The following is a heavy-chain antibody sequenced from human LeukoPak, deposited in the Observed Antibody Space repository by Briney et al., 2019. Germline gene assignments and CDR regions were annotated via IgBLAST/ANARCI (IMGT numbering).Heavy chain of an antibody. CDR1: GFTFSSYA. Sequence: PGGSLRLSCAASGFTFSSYAMSWVRQAPGKGLEWVSAISGSGGSTYYADSVKGRFTISRDNSKNTLYLQMNSLRAEDTAVYYCARLMGDPRITIFGVVIFSGMDVWGQGTTVTVSS. CDR3: ARLMGDPRITIFGVVIFSGMDV. CDR2: ISGSGGST. J-gene: IGHJ6*02. D-gene: IGHD3-3*01. V-gene: IGHV3-23*01.